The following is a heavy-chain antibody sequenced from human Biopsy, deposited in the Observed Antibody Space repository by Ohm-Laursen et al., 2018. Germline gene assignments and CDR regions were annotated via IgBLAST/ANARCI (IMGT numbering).Heavy chain of an antibody. Sequence: TLSLTCPVSGVSINGGRYYWNWIRHHPGKGLEWIGNIFYSANTYCNPSLKSRVTISVDTSKNQFSLKLSSVTAADTAVYYCARLGSGDYFPTFFDFWGQGALVTVSS. CDR1: GVSINGGRYY. V-gene: IGHV4-31*03. CDR3: ARLGSGDYFPTFFDF. CDR2: IFYSANT. D-gene: IGHD5-12*01. J-gene: IGHJ4*02.